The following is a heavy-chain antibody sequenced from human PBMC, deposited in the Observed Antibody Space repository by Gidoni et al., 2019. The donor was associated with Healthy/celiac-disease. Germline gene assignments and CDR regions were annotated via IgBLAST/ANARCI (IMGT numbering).Heavy chain of an antibody. V-gene: IGHV4-59*01. Sequence: QVQLQESGPGLVKPSETLSLTCTVSGGSISSYYWSWIRQPPGKGLEWIGYIYYSGSTNYNPSLKSRVTISVDTSKNQFSLKLSSVTAADTAVYYCARDALGAYCGGDCSNWFDPWGQGTLVTVSS. CDR2: IYYSGST. CDR1: GGSISSYY. D-gene: IGHD2-21*01. J-gene: IGHJ5*02. CDR3: ARDALGAYCGGDCSNWFDP.